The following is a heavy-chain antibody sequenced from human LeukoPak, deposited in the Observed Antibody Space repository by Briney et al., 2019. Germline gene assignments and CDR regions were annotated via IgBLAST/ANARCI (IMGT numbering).Heavy chain of an antibody. D-gene: IGHD2-2*02. V-gene: IGHV6-1*01. CDR2: TYYTSKWSS. CDR1: VDSVPSNSVA. J-gene: IGHJ5*02. CDR3: ARGYLKPGFDH. Sequence: SQTLSLTCAISVDSVPSNSVAWNWIRQSPSRGLEWLGRTYYTSKWSSDYAVSVKSRITITPDTSKNQFSLQLASVSPEDTAVYYCARGYLKPGFDHWGQGSLVTVSS.